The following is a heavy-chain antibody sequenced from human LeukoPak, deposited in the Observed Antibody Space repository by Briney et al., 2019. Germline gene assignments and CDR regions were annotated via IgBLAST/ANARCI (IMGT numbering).Heavy chain of an antibody. J-gene: IGHJ4*02. D-gene: IGHD7-27*01. V-gene: IGHV3-23*01. Sequence: GGSLRLSCAASGFTFSSYAMSWVRQAPGKGLEWGSAISGSGGSTYYADSLKGRFTISRDNSKNTPYLQMTSLKAADTAVYSCAKHWASWGQGTLVTVSS. CDR1: GFTFSSYA. CDR3: AKHWAS. CDR2: ISGSGGST.